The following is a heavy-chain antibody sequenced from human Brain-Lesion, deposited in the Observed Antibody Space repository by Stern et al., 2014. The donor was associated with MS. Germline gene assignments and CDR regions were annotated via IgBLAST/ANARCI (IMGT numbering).Heavy chain of an antibody. CDR1: GGSISSSNW. CDR2: SDHSGST. CDR3: ARFPASRPHVFDS. D-gene: IGHD6-13*01. V-gene: IGHV4-4*02. Sequence: QVQLQESGPGLVKPSGTLSLTCAVSGGSISSSNWWSWVRQSPGKGLEGIGESDHSGSTIYNPSLKSRFPVSVDKPKTPSPLNLRSVPAADTAVYFCARFPASRPHVFDSWGQGTLVTVSS. J-gene: IGHJ4*02.